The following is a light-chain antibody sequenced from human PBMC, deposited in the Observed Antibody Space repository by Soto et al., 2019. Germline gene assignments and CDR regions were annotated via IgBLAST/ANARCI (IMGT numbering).Light chain of an antibody. CDR2: GNN. CDR3: QSYDSSLSGVV. J-gene: IGLJ2*01. CDR1: SSNIGAGYD. V-gene: IGLV1-40*01. Sequence: QSVLTQPPSVSGAPGQRVTISCTGSSSNIGAGYDVHWYQQLPGTAPKLLIYGNNNRPSGVPDRFSGSKSGTSASLAITGFQAEDEADYYCQSYDSSLSGVVFGGGTKLTVL.